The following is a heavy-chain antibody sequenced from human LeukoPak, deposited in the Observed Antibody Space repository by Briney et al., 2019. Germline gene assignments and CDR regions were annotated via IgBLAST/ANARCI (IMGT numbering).Heavy chain of an antibody. D-gene: IGHD2-21*01. CDR1: GSTFSSYE. CDR3: ARDPGHSDY. V-gene: IGHV3-48*03. CDR2: ISSSGSTI. Sequence: PGGSLRLSCAASGSTFSSYEMNWVRQAPGKGLEWASYISSSGSTIYYADSVKGRFTISRDNAKNSLYLQMNSLRAEDTAVYYCARDPGHSDYWGQGTLATVCS. J-gene: IGHJ4*02.